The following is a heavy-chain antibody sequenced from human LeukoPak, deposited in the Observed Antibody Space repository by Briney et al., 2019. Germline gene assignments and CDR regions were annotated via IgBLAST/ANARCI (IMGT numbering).Heavy chain of an antibody. Sequence: ASVKVSCKASGYTFTGHYMHWVRQAPGQGLEWMGWINPNSGGTNYAQKFQGRVTMTRDTSISTAYMELSRLRSDDTAVYYCARLSTPIVGEGVDWFDPWGQGTLVTVSS. CDR2: INPNSGGT. J-gene: IGHJ5*02. V-gene: IGHV1-2*02. D-gene: IGHD1-26*01. CDR3: ARLSTPIVGEGVDWFDP. CDR1: GYTFTGHY.